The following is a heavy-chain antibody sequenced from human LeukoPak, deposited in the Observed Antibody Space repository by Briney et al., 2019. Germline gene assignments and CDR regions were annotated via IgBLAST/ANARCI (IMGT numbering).Heavy chain of an antibody. CDR1: GASISSDY. CDR2: IYSSGTT. V-gene: IGHV4-4*09. J-gene: IGHJ4*02. CDR3: SRLLPSRPDFYFDY. D-gene: IGHD6-6*01. Sequence: SETLSLTCTVSGASISSDYWSWIRQPPGRRPEWIGYIYSSGTTKYNPSLQSRVTNSIDTSKNQFSLKLTSMTAADTAVYFCSRLLPSRPDFYFDYWGQGTLVTVSS.